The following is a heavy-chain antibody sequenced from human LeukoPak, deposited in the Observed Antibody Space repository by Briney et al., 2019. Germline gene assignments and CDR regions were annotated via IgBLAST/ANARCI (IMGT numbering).Heavy chain of an antibody. V-gene: IGHV3-21*01. D-gene: IGHD1-26*01. CDR1: GFPFSNYK. CDR3: AREVGSNGAFDY. CDR2: ITSSSGYI. J-gene: IGHJ4*02. Sequence: PGGSLRLSCAASGFPFSNYKMNWVRQAPGKGLEWVSSITSSSGYIYYADSVKGRFTISRDNAKKSLFLHMNSLRADDTAVYSCAREVGSNGAFDYWGPGTLVTVSS.